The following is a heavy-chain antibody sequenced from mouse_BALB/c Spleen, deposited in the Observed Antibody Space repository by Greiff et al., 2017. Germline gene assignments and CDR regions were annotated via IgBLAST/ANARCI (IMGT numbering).Heavy chain of an antibody. V-gene: IGHV1-80*01. J-gene: IGHJ3*01. Sequence: QVQLQQSGAELVRPGSSVKISCKASGYAFSSYWMNWVKQRPGQGLEWIGQIYPGDGDTNYNGKFKGKATLTADKSSSTAYMQLSSLTSEDSAVYFCASWELLGSWFAYWGQGTLVTVSA. CDR2: IYPGDGDT. CDR1: GYAFSSYW. D-gene: IGHD2-1*01. CDR3: ASWELLGSWFAY.